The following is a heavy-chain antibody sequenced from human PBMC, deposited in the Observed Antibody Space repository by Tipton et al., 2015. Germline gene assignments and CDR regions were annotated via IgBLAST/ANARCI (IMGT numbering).Heavy chain of an antibody. CDR2: ISGGGATT. CDR1: GFTFSSYA. D-gene: IGHD2-15*01. CDR3: AREGWAFDI. J-gene: IGHJ3*02. V-gene: IGHV3-23*01. Sequence: SLRLSCEASGFTFSSYAMSWVRQAPGKGLEWVSSISGGGATTFYADSVRGRFTISRDNSKNTLYLQMNSLRADDTGVYYCAREGWAFDIWGQGTMVTVSS.